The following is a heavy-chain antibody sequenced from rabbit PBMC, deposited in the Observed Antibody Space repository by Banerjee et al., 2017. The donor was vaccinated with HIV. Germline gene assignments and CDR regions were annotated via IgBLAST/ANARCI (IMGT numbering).Heavy chain of an antibody. V-gene: IGHV1S45*01. CDR1: GFSFSSGYD. Sequence: QEQLVESGGGLVQPEGSLTLTCTASGFSFSSGYDMCWVRQAPGKGLEWIGCIAGGGSASTNYASWAKGRFTISKTSSTTVTLQMTSLTAADTATYFCARDLAGVIGWNFDLWGQGTLVTVS. J-gene: IGHJ4*01. CDR3: ARDLAGVIGWNFDL. D-gene: IGHD4-1*01. CDR2: IAGGGSAST.